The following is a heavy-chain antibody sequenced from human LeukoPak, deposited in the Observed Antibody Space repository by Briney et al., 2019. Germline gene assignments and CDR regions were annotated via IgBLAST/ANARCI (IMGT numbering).Heavy chain of an antibody. D-gene: IGHD4-23*01. CDR3: AKGHDATWGNSALDY. CDR2: INWNSGSV. CDR1: GFTFDDYT. J-gene: IGHJ4*02. Sequence: GGSLRLSCAASGFTFDDYTMHWVRHAPGKGLEWVSGINWNSGSVGYADSVKGRFTISRDNARNSLYLQMNSLRVEDTALYYCAKGHDATWGNSALDYWGQGTLVTVSS. V-gene: IGHV3-9*01.